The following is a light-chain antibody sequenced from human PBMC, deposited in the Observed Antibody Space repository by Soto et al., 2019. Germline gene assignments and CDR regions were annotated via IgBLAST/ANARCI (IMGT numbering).Light chain of an antibody. CDR3: QPYDSRLRGVV. J-gene: IGLJ2*01. CDR1: SSNIGAGYD. V-gene: IGLV1-40*01. Sequence: QSVLTQPPSVSGAPGQRVTISCTGSSSNIGAGYDVHWYQQLPGTAPKLLIYGNSNRPSGVPDRFCGSKSGTSASLAITGLLAEDEADYLCQPYDSRLRGVVFGGGTKVTVL. CDR2: GNS.